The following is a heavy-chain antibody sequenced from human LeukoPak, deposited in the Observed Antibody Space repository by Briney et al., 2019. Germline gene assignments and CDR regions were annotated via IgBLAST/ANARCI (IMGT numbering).Heavy chain of an antibody. CDR1: GFTFSHYA. CDR2: IWSDGTNQ. D-gene: IGHD4-11*01. Sequence: PRGSLRLSCAASGFTFSHYAFHWVRQAPGKGLDWVAVIWSDGTNQYYADSVKGRFTISRDDSQKTVYLEMNSLRTEDTAMYYCAKDAQGGFDYSNSLEYWGPGTLVTVSS. V-gene: IGHV3-33*06. CDR3: AKDAQGGFDYSNSLEY. J-gene: IGHJ4*02.